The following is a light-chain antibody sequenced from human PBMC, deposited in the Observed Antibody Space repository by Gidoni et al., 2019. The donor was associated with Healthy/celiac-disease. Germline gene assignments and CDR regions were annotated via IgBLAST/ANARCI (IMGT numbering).Light chain of an antibody. CDR2: DAS. CDR1: QSVSSY. CDR3: QQRSNRGT. V-gene: IGKV3-11*01. J-gene: IGKJ3*01. Sequence: IVLTQSPATLSLSPGERATLSCRASQSVSSYLAWYQQKPGQAPRLLIYDASNRATGIPARFSGSGSGTDFTLTISSLEPEDFAVYYCQQRSNRGTFSPGTKVDIK.